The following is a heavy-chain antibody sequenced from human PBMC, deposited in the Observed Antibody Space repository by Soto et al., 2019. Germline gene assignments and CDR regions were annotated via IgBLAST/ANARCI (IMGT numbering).Heavy chain of an antibody. V-gene: IGHV2-5*02. CDR2: IYWDDDK. Sequence: SGPTLVYPTQPLTLTCTFSGFSLSTGEVGVGWIRQPPGKALEWLALIYWDDDKRYSPSLESRLTITKDTSKNQVVLTMTNMDPEDTATYYCVHIDLEYSSSSPFDYWGQATLVTVSS. CDR3: VHIDLEYSSSSPFDY. CDR1: GFSLSTGEVG. D-gene: IGHD6-6*01. J-gene: IGHJ4*02.